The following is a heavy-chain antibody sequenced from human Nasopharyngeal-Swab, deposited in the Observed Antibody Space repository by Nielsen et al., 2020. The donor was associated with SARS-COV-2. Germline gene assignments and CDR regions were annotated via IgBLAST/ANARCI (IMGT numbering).Heavy chain of an antibody. CDR2: INHSGSN. D-gene: IGHD6-13*01. CDR1: GGSFSGYY. J-gene: IGHJ5*02. V-gene: IGHV4-34*01. CDR3: ARGYSSSWKSANWFDP. Sequence: SETLSLTCAVSGGSFSGYYWSWIRQPPGKGLEWIGEINHSGSNNYNPSLKSRVTISVDTSKNQFSLKLSSVTAADTAVYYCARGYSSSWKSANWFDPWGQGTLVTVSS.